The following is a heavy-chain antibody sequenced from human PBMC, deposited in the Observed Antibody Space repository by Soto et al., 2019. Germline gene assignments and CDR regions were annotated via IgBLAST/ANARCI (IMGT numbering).Heavy chain of an antibody. CDR2: ISTNGVGT. Sequence: GGSLRLSCAASGFTLSGYAVDWVRQAPGKGLEYVSGISTNGVGTYYANSVQGRFTISRDNSKNTVYLQMGSLRPEDMAVYYCARRSRQNFYYMDVWGKGTTFTVSS. CDR3: ARRSRQNFYYMDV. V-gene: IGHV3-64*01. CDR1: GFTLSGYA. J-gene: IGHJ6*03.